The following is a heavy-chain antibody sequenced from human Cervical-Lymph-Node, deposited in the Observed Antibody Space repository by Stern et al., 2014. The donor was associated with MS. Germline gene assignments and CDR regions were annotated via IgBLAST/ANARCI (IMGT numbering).Heavy chain of an antibody. V-gene: IGHV3-33*01. Sequence: VQLEESGGGVVQPGTSLRLSCAASGFTFSSYGMHWVRQAPGKGLEWVALAWYDGSTAYYTNSVKGRFTISRDNSKNTLSLQMNSLTAEDTAVYYCARGHIPYAYNYLFDYWGQGTLVTVS. J-gene: IGHJ4*02. CDR1: GFTFSSYG. CDR2: AWYDGSTA. D-gene: IGHD5-24*01. CDR3: ARGHIPYAYNYLFDY.